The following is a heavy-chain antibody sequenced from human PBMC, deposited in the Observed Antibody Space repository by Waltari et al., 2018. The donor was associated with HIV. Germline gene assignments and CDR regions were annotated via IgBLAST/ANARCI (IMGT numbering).Heavy chain of an antibody. CDR1: GFSFSTSW. J-gene: IGHJ4*02. CDR3: ATGFVPGY. D-gene: IGHD3-10*01. CDR2: MKEDGSEK. Sequence: EVQLVESGGGLVQPGESLRLSCTASGFSFSTSWMSWVRHAPGKGLEWVANMKEDGSEKRYADSVKGRFIISRDNAMNSLYLQMNNLRAEDTAVYYCATGFVPGYWGQGTLVTVSS. V-gene: IGHV3-7*01.